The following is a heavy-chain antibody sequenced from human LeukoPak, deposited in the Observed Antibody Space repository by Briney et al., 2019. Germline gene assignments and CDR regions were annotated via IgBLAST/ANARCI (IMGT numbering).Heavy chain of an antibody. Sequence: GGSLRLSCAASGFTFSSYWMSWVRQAPGKGLEWVANIKQDGSEKYYVDSVKGRFTISRDNAKNSLYLQMNSLRAEDTALYYCAREVLGGSYFFDYWGQGTLVTVSS. CDR3: AREVLGGSYFFDY. V-gene: IGHV3-7*03. CDR2: IKQDGSEK. J-gene: IGHJ4*02. CDR1: GFTFSSYW. D-gene: IGHD1-26*01.